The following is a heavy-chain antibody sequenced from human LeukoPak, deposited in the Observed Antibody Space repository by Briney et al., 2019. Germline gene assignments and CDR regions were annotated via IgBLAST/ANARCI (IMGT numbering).Heavy chain of an antibody. D-gene: IGHD6-13*01. V-gene: IGHV4-34*01. J-gene: IGHJ4*02. CDR3: AREGSSWPNFDY. CDR2: INHSGST. Sequence: SETLSLTCAVYGGSFSGYYWSWIRQPPGKGLEWIGEINHSGSTNYNPSLKSRVTISVDTSKNQFSLKLSSVTAADTAVYYCAREGSSWPNFDYWSQGTLVTVSS. CDR1: GGSFSGYY.